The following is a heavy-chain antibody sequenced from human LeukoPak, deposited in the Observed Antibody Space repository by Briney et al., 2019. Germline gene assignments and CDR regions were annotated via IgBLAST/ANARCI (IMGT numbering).Heavy chain of an antibody. V-gene: IGHV4-4*07. D-gene: IGHD6-19*01. CDR1: GGSISNYY. J-gene: IGHJ4*02. Sequence: SETLSLTCTVSGGSISNYYWSWIRQPAGKGLEWVGRINTSGSTNYNPSLKSRVTMSADTSKNQFSLQLSSVTATDTAVYYCARGRAVAEYWGQGTLVTVSS. CDR3: ARGRAVAEY. CDR2: INTSGST.